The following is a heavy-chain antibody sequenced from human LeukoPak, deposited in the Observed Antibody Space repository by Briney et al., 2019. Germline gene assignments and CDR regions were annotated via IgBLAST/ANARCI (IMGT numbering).Heavy chain of an antibody. J-gene: IGHJ4*02. Sequence: SVKVSCKASGGTFSSYAISWVRQAPGQGLEWVGGIIPIFGTANYAQKFQGRVTITADESTSTAYMELSSLRSEDTAVYYCARTGSYGSGSYSHYWGQGTLVTVSS. D-gene: IGHD3-10*01. V-gene: IGHV1-69*13. CDR2: IIPIFGTA. CDR1: GGTFSSYA. CDR3: ARTGSYGSGSYSHY.